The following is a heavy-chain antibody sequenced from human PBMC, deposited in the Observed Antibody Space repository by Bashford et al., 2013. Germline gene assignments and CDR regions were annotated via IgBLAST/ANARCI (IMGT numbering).Heavy chain of an antibody. CDR2: ISSSSSYI. J-gene: IGHJ4*02. CDR1: GFTFSKYA. V-gene: IGHV3-21*01. Sequence: GGSLRLSCAASGFTFSKYAMSWVRQAPGKGLEWVSAISSSSSYIYYADSVKGRFTISRDNAKNSLYLQMNSLRAEDTAVYYCARDEGVRGVNFDYWGQGTPGHRLL. D-gene: IGHD3-10*01. CDR3: ARDEGVRGVNFDY.